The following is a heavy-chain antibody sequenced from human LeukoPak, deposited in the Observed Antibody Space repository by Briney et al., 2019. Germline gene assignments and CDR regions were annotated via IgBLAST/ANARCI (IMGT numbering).Heavy chain of an antibody. D-gene: IGHD5-18*01. J-gene: IGHJ4*02. CDR3: ARDLSGVTGCTYGRGIDY. CDR1: GFTFSSYE. Sequence: PGGSLRLSCAASGFTFSSYEMNWVRQAPGKGLEWVSYISSSGSTICYADSVKGRFTISRDDAKTSLYLQMNSLRAEDTAVYYCARDLSGVTGCTYGRGIDYWGQGTLVTVSS. V-gene: IGHV3-48*03. CDR2: ISSSGSTI.